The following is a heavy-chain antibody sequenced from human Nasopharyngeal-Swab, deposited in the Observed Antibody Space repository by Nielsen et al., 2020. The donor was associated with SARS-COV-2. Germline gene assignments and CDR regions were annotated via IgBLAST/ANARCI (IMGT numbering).Heavy chain of an antibody. V-gene: IGHV3-9*01. D-gene: IGHD6-13*01. CDR3: ARDMSSSWYYYFGMDV. J-gene: IGHJ6*02. CDR2: LSWNSGSI. Sequence: GGSLRLSCVASGFTFDDYAMQWVRQVPGKGLEWVSGLSWNSGSIGYADSVKGRFTISRDNAKKSLYLQMNSLRPEDTALYYCARDMSSSWYYYFGMDVWGQGTTVTVSS. CDR1: GFTFDDYA.